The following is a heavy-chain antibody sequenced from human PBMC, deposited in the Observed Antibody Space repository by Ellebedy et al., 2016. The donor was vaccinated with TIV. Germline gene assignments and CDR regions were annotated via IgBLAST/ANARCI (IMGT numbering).Heavy chain of an antibody. D-gene: IGHD3-22*01. CDR2: IKSKTDGGTT. CDR3: AKDWDSSGYYYGDY. Sequence: PGGSLRLSCAASGFTFSNAWMNWVRQAPGKGLEWVGRIKSKTDGGTTDYAAPVKGRFTISRDDSKNTLYLQMNSLRAEDTAVYYCAKDWDSSGYYYGDYWGQGTLVTVSS. CDR1: GFTFSNAW. V-gene: IGHV3-15*07. J-gene: IGHJ4*02.